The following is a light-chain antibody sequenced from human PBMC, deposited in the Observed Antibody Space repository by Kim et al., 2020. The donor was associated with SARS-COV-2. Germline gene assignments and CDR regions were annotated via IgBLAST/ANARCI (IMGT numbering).Light chain of an antibody. V-gene: IGLV3-1*01. CDR1: KLGDKY. CDR2: QDS. J-gene: IGLJ1*01. Sequence: SVSPGQTASITCSGDKLGDKYACWYQQKPGQSPVLVIYQDSKRPSGIPERFSGSNSGNTATLTISGTQAMDEADYYCQAWDSSSYVLGTGTKAPS. CDR3: QAWDSSSYV.